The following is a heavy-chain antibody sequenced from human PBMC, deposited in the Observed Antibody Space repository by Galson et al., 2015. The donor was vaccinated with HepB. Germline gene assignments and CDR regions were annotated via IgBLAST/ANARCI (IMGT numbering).Heavy chain of an antibody. J-gene: IGHJ4*02. CDR3: VRSGDFSGYSSR. CDR1: GLTFSGSA. V-gene: IGHV3-73*01. D-gene: IGHD6-13*01. CDR2: IRSKATNYAA. Sequence: SLRLSCAASGLTFSGSAIHWVRQASGKGPEWIGHIRSKATNYAALYVPSLKGRFTISRDDSKNMAYLHMRSLKTDDTAVYYCVRSGDFSGYSSRWGQGTLVIVSS.